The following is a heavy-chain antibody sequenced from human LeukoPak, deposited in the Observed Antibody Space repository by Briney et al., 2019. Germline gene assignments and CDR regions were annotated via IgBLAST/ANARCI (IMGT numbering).Heavy chain of an antibody. CDR3: ATSGYSSSWLGVFDY. D-gene: IGHD6-13*01. Sequence: SETLSLTCIVSGGSISSGGHYWNWIRQHPGKGLEWIGYIYYSGSTYYNPSLKSRVTISVGASKNQFSLNLSSVTAADTAVYYCATSGYSSSWLGVFDYWGQGTLVTVSS. CDR1: GGSISSGGHY. J-gene: IGHJ4*02. CDR2: IYYSGST. V-gene: IGHV4-31*03.